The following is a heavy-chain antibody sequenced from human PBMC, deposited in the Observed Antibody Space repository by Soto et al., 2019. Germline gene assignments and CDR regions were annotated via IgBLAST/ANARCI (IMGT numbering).Heavy chain of an antibody. CDR3: TTDTYYDFWSGYYGNYYGMDV. J-gene: IGHJ6*02. Sequence: GGSLRLSCAASGFTFSNAWMSWVRQAPGKGLEWVGRIKSKTDGGTTDYAAPVKGRFTISRDDSKNTLYLQMNSLKTEETAVYYCTTDTYYDFWSGYYGNYYGMDVWGQGTTVTVSS. CDR1: GFTFSNAW. V-gene: IGHV3-15*01. D-gene: IGHD3-3*01. CDR2: IKSKTDGGTT.